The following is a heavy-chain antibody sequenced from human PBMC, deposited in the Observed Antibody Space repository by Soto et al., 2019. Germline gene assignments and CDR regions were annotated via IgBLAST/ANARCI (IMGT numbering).Heavy chain of an antibody. CDR1: GDSVSSNSAA. CDR3: ARGEIAVAGTSWFDP. CDR2: TYYRSKWYN. D-gene: IGHD6-19*01. Sequence: LSLTCAISGDSVSSNSAAWNWIRQSPSRGLEWLGRTYYRSKWYNDYAVSVKSRITINPDTSKNQFSLQLNSVTPEDTAVYYCARGEIAVAGTSWFDPWGQGTLVTVSS. J-gene: IGHJ5*02. V-gene: IGHV6-1*01.